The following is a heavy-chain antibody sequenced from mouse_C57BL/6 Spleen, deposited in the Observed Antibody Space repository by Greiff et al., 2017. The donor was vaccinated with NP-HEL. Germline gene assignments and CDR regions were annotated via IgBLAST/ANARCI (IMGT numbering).Heavy chain of an antibody. Sequence: VQLQQPGTELVKPGASVKLSCKASGYTFTSYWMHWVKQRPGQGLEWIGNINPSNGDTNYNEKFKSKATLTVDKSSSTAYMQLSSLTSEDSAVYYGARYDGTTGDYAMDYWGQGTSVTVSS. V-gene: IGHV1-53*01. D-gene: IGHD2-3*01. CDR2: INPSNGDT. CDR1: GYTFTSYW. J-gene: IGHJ4*01. CDR3: ARYDGTTGDYAMDY.